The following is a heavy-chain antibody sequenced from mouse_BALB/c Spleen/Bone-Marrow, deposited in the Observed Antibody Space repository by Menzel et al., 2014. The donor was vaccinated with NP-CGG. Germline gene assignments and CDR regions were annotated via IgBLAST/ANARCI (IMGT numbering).Heavy chain of an antibody. CDR1: EYEFPSHD. V-gene: IGHV5-2*01. CDR2: INSDGGST. J-gene: IGHJ3*01. Sequence: EVHLVESGEGLVQPGESLKLSCESNEYEFPSHDMSWVRKTLEKRLELVAAINSDGGSTYYPDTMERRFIISRDNTKKTLHLQKNSVMSEDTALYYCARRGVCDPFALGGQGTVVTVS. CDR3: ARRGVCDPFAL.